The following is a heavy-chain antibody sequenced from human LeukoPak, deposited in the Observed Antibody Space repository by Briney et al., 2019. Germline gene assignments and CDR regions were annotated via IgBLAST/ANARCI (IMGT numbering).Heavy chain of an antibody. J-gene: IGHJ3*02. CDR3: ARDQRSYYDSSGTDAFDI. CDR1: GFTFSSYG. D-gene: IGHD3-22*01. CDR2: IWYDGSNK. Sequence: GGSLRLSCAASGFTFSSYGMHWVRQAPGKGLEWVAVIWYDGSNKYYADSVKGRFTISRDNSKNTLYLQMTSLRAEDTAVYYCARDQRSYYDSSGTDAFDIWGQGTLVTVSS. V-gene: IGHV3-33*01.